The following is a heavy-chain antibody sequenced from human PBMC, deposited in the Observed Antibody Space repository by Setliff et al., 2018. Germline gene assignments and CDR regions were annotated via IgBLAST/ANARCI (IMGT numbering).Heavy chain of an antibody. CDR2: IYPGDSDT. V-gene: IGHV5-51*01. CDR3: ARDGGTGDSGTYFNIGFDS. D-gene: IGHD3-10*01. CDR1: GNSFTSYW. J-gene: IGHJ5*01. Sequence: SLKISCKGSGNSFTSYWIGWVRQMPGKGLEWMGIIYPGDSDTRYSPSFQGQVTISADKSISTAYLQWSSLKASDTAVYYCARDGGTGDSGTYFNIGFDSWGQGTQVTVSS.